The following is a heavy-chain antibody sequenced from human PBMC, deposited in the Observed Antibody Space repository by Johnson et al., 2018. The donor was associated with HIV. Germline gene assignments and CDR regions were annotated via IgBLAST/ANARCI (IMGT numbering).Heavy chain of an antibody. CDR1: GFTFSNYW. V-gene: IGHV3-74*01. D-gene: IGHD3-22*01. Sequence: VQLVESGGGLVQPGGSLRLSCAASGFTFSNYWMHWVRQAPGKGLVWVSRINSDGNSTNYADSVKGRFTISRDKSKNTLYLQMNSLRVEDTAVYYCAKDVGNYWPDSFDIWGQGTMVIVSS. CDR2: INSDGNST. J-gene: IGHJ3*02. CDR3: AKDVGNYWPDSFDI.